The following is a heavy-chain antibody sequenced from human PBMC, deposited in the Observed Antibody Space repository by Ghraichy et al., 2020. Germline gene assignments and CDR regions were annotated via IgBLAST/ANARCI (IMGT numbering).Heavy chain of an antibody. J-gene: IGHJ4*02. D-gene: IGHD1-1*01. CDR2: IDYSGGT. CDR1: GDSVNSKIHY. CDR3: AGGGSWNYFDY. Sequence: SETLSLTCTVSGDSVNSKIHYWTWFRQPAGKSLEFLGYIDYSGGTKYNPSLRGRVTIDLDTSKNNFTLKLRSVAAADTAVYYCAGGGSWNYFDYWGPGTLVTVSS. V-gene: IGHV4-61*03.